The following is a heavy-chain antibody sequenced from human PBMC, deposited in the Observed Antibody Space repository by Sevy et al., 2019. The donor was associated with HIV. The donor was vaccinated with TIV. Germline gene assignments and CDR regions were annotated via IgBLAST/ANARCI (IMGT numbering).Heavy chain of an antibody. CDR1: GFGLNGNA. CDR2: IHGGDDTT. Sequence: GGSLRLSCAASGFGLNGNAMSWVRQAPGKGLEWVAAIHGGDDTTHYGDSVKGRFTISRDSFKNILYLQMDSLRAEDTAVYYCARDGGCSSTSCLLYFDYWGQGTLVTVSS. D-gene: IGHD2-2*01. V-gene: IGHV3-23*01. J-gene: IGHJ4*02. CDR3: ARDGGCSSTSCLLYFDY.